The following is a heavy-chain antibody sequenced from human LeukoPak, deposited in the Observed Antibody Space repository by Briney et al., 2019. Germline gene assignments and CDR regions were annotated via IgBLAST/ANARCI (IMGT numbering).Heavy chain of an antibody. CDR3: AREAASSYYFDY. J-gene: IGHJ4*02. D-gene: IGHD6-25*01. CDR1: GYTFTSYG. CDR2: ISAYNGNT. V-gene: IGHV1-18*04. Sequence: ASVKVSCKASGYTFTSYGISWVRQAPGQGLEWMGWISAYNGNTNYAQKLQGRVTMTTDTSTSAAYMELRSLRPDDTAVYYCAREAASSYYFDYWGQGTLVTVSS.